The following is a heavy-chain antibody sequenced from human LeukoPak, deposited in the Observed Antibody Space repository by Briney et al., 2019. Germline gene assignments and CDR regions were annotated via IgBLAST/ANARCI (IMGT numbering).Heavy chain of an antibody. J-gene: IGHJ4*02. V-gene: IGHV1-2*02. CDR1: GYTFTDHL. Sequence: GASVKVSCKASGYTFTDHLIHWVRQAPGQGLEWMGWVNPNSGGTNYAQKFQGRVTMTRDTSISTAYMELSRLRSDDTAVYYCARGRFGSGASGDYWGQGTLVTVSS. D-gene: IGHD3-10*01. CDR3: ARGRFGSGASGDY. CDR2: VNPNSGGT.